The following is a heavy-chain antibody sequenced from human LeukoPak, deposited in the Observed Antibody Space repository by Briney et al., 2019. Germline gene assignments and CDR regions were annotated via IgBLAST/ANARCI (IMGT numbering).Heavy chain of an antibody. D-gene: IGHD3-22*01. V-gene: IGHV1-18*01. J-gene: IGHJ4*02. Sequence: GASVKVSCKASGYTFTSYGISWVRQAPGQGLEWMGWISAYNSNTNYAQKLQGRVTMTTDTSTSTAYMELRSLRSEDTAVYYCARDKEYYYDSSVLDYWGQGTLVTVSS. CDR3: ARDKEYYYDSSVLDY. CDR2: ISAYNSNT. CDR1: GYTFTSYG.